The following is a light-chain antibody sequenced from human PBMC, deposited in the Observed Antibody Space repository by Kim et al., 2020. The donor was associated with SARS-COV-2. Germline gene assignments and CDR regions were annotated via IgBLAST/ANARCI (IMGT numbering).Light chain of an antibody. V-gene: IGLV8-61*01. Sequence: GVTCTLSCGWPSCWVSTGHLLCGYQQTPARAPHTLFCSTNTRSSGVPDLFSGSILGNKAALTITGAQADDESDYYCVLYMGRGISMFGGGAQLTVL. CDR3: VLYMGRGISM. CDR1: SCWVSTGHL. J-gene: IGLJ3*02. CDR2: STN.